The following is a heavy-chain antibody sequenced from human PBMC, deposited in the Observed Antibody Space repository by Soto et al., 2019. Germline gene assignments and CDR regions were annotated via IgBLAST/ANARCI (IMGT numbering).Heavy chain of an antibody. CDR3: ARDATPHIAAREHYYYYGMDV. CDR1: GFTFSSYW. CDR2: INSDGSST. J-gene: IGHJ6*02. D-gene: IGHD6-6*01. Sequence: PGGSLRLSCAASGFTFSSYWMHWVRQAPGKGLVWVSRINSDGSSTSYADSVKGRFTISRDNAKNTLYLQMNSLRAEDTAVYYCARDATPHIAAREHYYYYGMDVWGQGTTVTVS. V-gene: IGHV3-74*01.